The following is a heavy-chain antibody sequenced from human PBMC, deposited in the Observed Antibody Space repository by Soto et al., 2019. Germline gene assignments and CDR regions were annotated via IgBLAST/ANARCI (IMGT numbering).Heavy chain of an antibody. CDR2: IYPGDSDT. CDR3: ARRQGYSYYGMDV. CDR1: GYSFTNYW. J-gene: IGHJ6*02. Sequence: GESLKISCKGSGYSFTNYWIAWVRQMPGKGLEWVGIIYPGDSDTRYSPSFQGQVTISADKSITTAYLQWSSLKASDTALYYCARRQGYSYYGMDVWGQGTTGTGS. D-gene: IGHD5-18*01. V-gene: IGHV5-51*01.